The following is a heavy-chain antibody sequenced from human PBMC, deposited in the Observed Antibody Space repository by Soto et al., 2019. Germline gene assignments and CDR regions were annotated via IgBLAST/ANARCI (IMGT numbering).Heavy chain of an antibody. Sequence: EVQLVESGGGFVQPGRSLRLSCATSGFTLDVYAMHWVRQAPGKGLEWVLGISWNSGSIGYADSVMGGFTISRDTSKNSLYQKMNRLRPEDTALYYCAKWGKAAAATRNWFDPWGQGTLVTVSS. J-gene: IGHJ5*02. CDR2: ISWNSGSI. CDR1: GFTLDVYA. CDR3: AKWGKAAAATRNWFDP. V-gene: IGHV3-9*01. D-gene: IGHD6-13*01.